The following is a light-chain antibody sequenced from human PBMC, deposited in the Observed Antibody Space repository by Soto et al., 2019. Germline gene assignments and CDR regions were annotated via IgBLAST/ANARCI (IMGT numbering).Light chain of an antibody. Sequence: EIVLTQSPGTLSLSPGERATLSCRASQRVSNNYLAWYQQKPGQAPRLLIYGASRSATGIPDRFSGSGSGTDFTLPISRREPEDFAVYYCQQYGSSPQTFGQGTKVEIK. CDR3: QQYGSSPQT. CDR2: GAS. CDR1: QRVSNNY. J-gene: IGKJ1*01. V-gene: IGKV3-20*01.